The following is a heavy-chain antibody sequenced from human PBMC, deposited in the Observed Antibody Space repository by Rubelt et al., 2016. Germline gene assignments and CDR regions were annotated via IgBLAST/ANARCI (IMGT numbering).Heavy chain of an antibody. D-gene: IGHD3-22*01. CDR3: AKDLDSTVYSGVND. CDR1: GFTFTNYA. J-gene: IGHJ4*02. V-gene: IGHV3-23*01. Sequence: EVQLLESGGGLVQPGGSLRLSCAASGFTFTNYAMTWVRQAPGKGLEWISVISGRGSGTYNVDSVKGRFTISRDNSKSMVYLQMNSLRAEDTAVYYCAKDLDSTVYSGVNDWGQGTLVTVSS. CDR2: ISGRGSGT.